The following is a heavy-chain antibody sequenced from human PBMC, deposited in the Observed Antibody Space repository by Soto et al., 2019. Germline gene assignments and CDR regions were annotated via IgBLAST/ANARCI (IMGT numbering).Heavy chain of an antibody. V-gene: IGHV4-34*01. CDR2: INHSGST. Sequence: QVQLQQWGAGLLKPSETLSLACAVYGGSFSAYHWSWIRQPPGKGLEWIGEINHSGSTKYNPSLKSRVTISVDTSNNQFSLKLSSVTAADTAVYYCARGMGAENTFYYYFGMDVWGQGTTVTVSS. CDR1: GGSFSAYH. J-gene: IGHJ6*02. CDR3: ARGMGAENTFYYYFGMDV. D-gene: IGHD3-16*01.